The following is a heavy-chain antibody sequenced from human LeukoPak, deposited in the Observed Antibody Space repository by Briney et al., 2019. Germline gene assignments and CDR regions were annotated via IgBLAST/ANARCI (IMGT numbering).Heavy chain of an antibody. J-gene: IGHJ4*02. Sequence: GESLKISCKGSGYSFTSYWISWVRQMPGKGLEWMGRIDPSDSYTNYSPSFQGHVTISADKSINTAYLQWSSLKASDTAMYYCARQLQGHYYDSSGYPFDYWGQGTLVTVSS. CDR1: GYSFTSYW. CDR2: IDPSDSYT. V-gene: IGHV5-10-1*01. D-gene: IGHD3-22*01. CDR3: ARQLQGHYYDSSGYPFDY.